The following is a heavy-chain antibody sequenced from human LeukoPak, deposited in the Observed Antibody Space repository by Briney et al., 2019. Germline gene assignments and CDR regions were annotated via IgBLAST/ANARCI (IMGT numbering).Heavy chain of an antibody. Sequence: GGSLRLSCAASGFRFSSYWMHWVRQAPGKGLVWVSRINSDGSVTSFADSVKGRFTISRDNAKSTVYLQMNSLTVEDTAVYFCARSSHYTIPFDSWGQGMLVTVSS. CDR1: GFRFSSYW. J-gene: IGHJ5*01. V-gene: IGHV3-74*01. CDR2: INSDGSVT. D-gene: IGHD2-2*02. CDR3: ARSSHYTIPFDS.